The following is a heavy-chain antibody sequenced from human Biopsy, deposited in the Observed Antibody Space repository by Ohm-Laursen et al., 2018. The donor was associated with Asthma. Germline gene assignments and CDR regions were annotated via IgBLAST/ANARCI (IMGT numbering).Heavy chain of an antibody. D-gene: IGHD6-19*01. V-gene: IGHV3-23*01. CDR1: GFTLSSYA. Sequence: GSLRLSCAATGFTLSSYAIHWVRQAPGKGLEWVSVISSGGGTIDYADSVKGRFTISRDNSKSTLFLQMDSLSAEDTAVYYCAKDFRGIAVAGDRGFDYWGQGTLVTVSS. CDR3: AKDFRGIAVAGDRGFDY. CDR2: ISSGGGTI. J-gene: IGHJ4*02.